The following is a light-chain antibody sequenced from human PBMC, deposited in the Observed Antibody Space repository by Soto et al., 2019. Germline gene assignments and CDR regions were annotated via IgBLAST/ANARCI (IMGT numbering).Light chain of an antibody. J-gene: IGKJ5*01. CDR1: QSVRSN. CDR2: DAS. Sequence: EIVMTQSPATMSVSPGARATLSCRASQSVRSNLAWYQQKPGQAPRLLIYDASNRATGIPARFSGSGSGTDFTLTISSLEPEDLVVYYCQQRSNWPPITFGQGTRLEIK. V-gene: IGKV3-11*01. CDR3: QQRSNWPPIT.